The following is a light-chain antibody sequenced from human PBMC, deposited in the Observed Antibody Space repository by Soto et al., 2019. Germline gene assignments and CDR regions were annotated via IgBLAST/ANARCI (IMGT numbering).Light chain of an antibody. CDR3: QQRSNWPPIT. CDR1: QSVSRY. J-gene: IGKJ5*01. CDR2: DAS. V-gene: IGKV3-11*01. Sequence: VLTQSPVTLSLSPGERASLSCRASQSVSRYLAWYQQKPGQAPRLLIYDASNRATGIPARFSGSGSGTDFTLTISSLEPEDFAVYYCQQRSNWPPITFGQGTRLEIK.